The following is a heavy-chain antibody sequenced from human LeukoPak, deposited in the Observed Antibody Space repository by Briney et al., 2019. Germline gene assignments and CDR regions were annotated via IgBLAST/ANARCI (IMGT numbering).Heavy chain of an antibody. CDR3: ARGYCSSTSCLSRRPDAFDI. Sequence: PSETLSLTCTVSGGSISSGGYYWSWIRQHPGKGLEWIGYIDYSGSTYYNPSLKSRVTISVDTSKNQFSLKLSSVTAADTAVYYCARGYCSSTSCLSRRPDAFDIWGQGTMVTVSS. CDR2: IDYSGST. V-gene: IGHV4-31*03. J-gene: IGHJ3*02. CDR1: GGSISSGGYY. D-gene: IGHD2-2*01.